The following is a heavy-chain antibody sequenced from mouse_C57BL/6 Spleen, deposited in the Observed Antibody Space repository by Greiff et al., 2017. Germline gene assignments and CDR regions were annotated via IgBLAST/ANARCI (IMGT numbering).Heavy chain of an antibody. CDR1: GYTFTSYW. D-gene: IGHD2-4*01. CDR2: IHPSDSDT. J-gene: IGHJ3*01. CDR3: ARETYYDYDFAY. V-gene: IGHV1-74*01. Sequence: QVQLQQPGAELVKPGASVKVSCKASGYTFTSYWMHWVKQRPGQGLEWIGRIHPSDSDTNYNQKFKGKATLTVDKSSSTAYMQLSSLTSEDSAVYYCARETYYDYDFAYWGQGTLVTVSA.